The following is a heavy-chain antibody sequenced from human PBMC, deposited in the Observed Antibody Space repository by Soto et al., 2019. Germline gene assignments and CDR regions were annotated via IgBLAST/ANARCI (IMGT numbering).Heavy chain of an antibody. CDR1: GRSFSGYY. CDR3: ARAYGGNSGVFDY. V-gene: IGHV4-34*01. J-gene: IGHJ4*02. CDR2: INHSGST. Sequence: QVQLQQWGAGLLKPSETLSLTCAVYGRSFSGYYWSWIRQPPGKGLEWIGEINHSGSTNYNPSLKSRVTISVDTSQNQVSLNLSSVTAADTAVYYCARAYGGNSGVFDYWGQGTLVTVSS. D-gene: IGHD4-17*01.